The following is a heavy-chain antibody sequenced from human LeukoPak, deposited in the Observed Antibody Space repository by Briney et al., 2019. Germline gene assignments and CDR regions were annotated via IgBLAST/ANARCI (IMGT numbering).Heavy chain of an antibody. V-gene: IGHV6-1*01. CDR2: TYYRSKWYN. Sequence: SPTLSLTFAISGDSVTMNSDGWNWLRQSQARGLEWLGSTYYRSKWYNDDAVSVKSRITINPAPSENHFSLQLNSVTPEDTAVYYCARGYGYYFDYWGQGTLVTVSS. D-gene: IGHD5-18*01. J-gene: IGHJ4*02. CDR3: ARGYGYYFDY. CDR1: GDSVTMNSDG.